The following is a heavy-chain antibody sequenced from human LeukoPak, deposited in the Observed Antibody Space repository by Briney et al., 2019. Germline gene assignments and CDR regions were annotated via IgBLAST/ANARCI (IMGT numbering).Heavy chain of an antibody. V-gene: IGHV1-2*02. J-gene: IGHJ3*02. D-gene: IGHD2-15*01. CDR3: ASPYCSGGTCYAHDAFDI. Sequence: ASVKVSCKASGYTFTGYYMHWVRQAPGQGLEWMGWINPNSGGTNYAQKVQGKVTMTRETSISTAYMELSRLRSDATAVYYCASPYCSGGTCYAHDAFDIWGQGTMVTVSS. CDR1: GYTFTGYY. CDR2: INPNSGGT.